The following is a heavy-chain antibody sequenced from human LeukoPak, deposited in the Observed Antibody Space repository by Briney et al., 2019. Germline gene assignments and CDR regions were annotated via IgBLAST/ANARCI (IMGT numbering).Heavy chain of an antibody. CDR2: ISGSGGST. V-gene: IGHV3-23*01. D-gene: IGHD5-12*01. Sequence: PGGSLRLSCAASGFTFNNYAISWVRQAPGKGLEWVSTISGSGGSTYYADSVKGRFTISRDKSKNTLYLQMSSLRVEDTAVYYCAKDGYSGYDVFDCWGQGTLVTVSS. CDR1: GFTFNNYA. CDR3: AKDGYSGYDVFDC. J-gene: IGHJ4*02.